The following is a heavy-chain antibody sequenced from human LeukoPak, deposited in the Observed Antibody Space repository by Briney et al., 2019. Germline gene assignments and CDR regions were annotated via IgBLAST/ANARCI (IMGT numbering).Heavy chain of an antibody. CDR1: GFMFSNYW. D-gene: IGHD2/OR15-2a*01. J-gene: IGHJ6*04. V-gene: IGHV3-7*03. CDR3: ACPNTLDV. Sequence: PGGSLRLSCAASGFMFSNYWMNWVRQAPGKGLEWVANIYQDGSKKNYVDSVKGRFTISRDNAKNSLYLQMNSLRAEDTAVYYCACPNTLDVWGKGATVTVSS. CDR2: IYQDGSKK.